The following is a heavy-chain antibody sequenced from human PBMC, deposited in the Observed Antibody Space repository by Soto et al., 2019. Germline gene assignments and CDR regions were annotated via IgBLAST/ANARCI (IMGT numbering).Heavy chain of an antibody. D-gene: IGHD3-3*01. V-gene: IGHV1-2*02. J-gene: IGHJ3*02. CDR1: GYPVTAYY. CDR2: INPATGAA. Sequence: QLHLVQSGAVVKKPGASVTVSCSASGYPVTAYYMHWVRQAPGRGLEWMGGINPATGAAKYTQTSQGRVPVPRDPSTSTVFMELTGLTSGDSAVFYCARGGGVGVAGSAAFDMWGQGTLVTVSS. CDR3: ARGGGVGVAGSAAFDM.